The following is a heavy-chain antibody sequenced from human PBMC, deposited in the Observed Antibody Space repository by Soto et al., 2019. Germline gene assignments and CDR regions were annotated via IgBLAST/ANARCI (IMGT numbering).Heavy chain of an antibody. CDR3: ARELIPAAGSSGF. CDR2: LYYSGST. J-gene: IGHJ4*02. V-gene: IGHV4-61*01. D-gene: IGHD6-13*01. CDR1: GGSVSSGSYF. Sequence: SETLSLTCTVSGGSVSSGSYFLIRQSPGKGLEWIASLYYSGSTNYNPSLKSRVTTSVDTSKNQFSLKLNSVTAADTAVYFCARELIPAAGSSGFWGQGTLVTVSS.